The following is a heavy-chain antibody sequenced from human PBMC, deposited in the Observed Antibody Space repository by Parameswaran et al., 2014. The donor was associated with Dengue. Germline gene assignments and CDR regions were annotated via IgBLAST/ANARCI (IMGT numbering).Heavy chain of an antibody. CDR3: VSSGGNYYYYGMDV. D-gene: IGHD3-10*01. J-gene: IGHJ6*02. CDR2: ISAYNDNI. Sequence: SWVRQAPGHGLEWMGWISAYNDNINYAQKFQGRVTMTTDTSTSTAYMELRSLRSDDTAVYYCVSSGGNYYYYGMDVWGQGTTVTVSS. V-gene: IGHV1-18*01.